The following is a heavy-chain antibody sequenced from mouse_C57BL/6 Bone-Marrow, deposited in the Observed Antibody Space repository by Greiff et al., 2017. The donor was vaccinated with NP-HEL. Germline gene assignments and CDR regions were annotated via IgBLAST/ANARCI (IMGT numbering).Heavy chain of an antibody. V-gene: IGHV1-39*01. CDR1: GYSFTDYN. Sequence: VQLQQSGPELVKPGASVKISCKASGYSFTDYNMNWVKQSNGKSLEWIGVINPNYGTTSYNQKFKGKATLTVDQSSSTAYMQLNSLTSEDSAVYYCARTFITTVVAHWYFDVWGTGTTVTVSS. CDR3: ARTFITTVVAHWYFDV. D-gene: IGHD1-1*01. J-gene: IGHJ1*03. CDR2: INPNYGTT.